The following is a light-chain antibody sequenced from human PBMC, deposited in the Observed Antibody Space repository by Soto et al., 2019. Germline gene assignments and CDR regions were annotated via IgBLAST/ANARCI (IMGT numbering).Light chain of an antibody. CDR1: QGIRSW. J-gene: IGKJ4*01. Sequence: DIPMTQSPSSVSASVGDRVTITCRASQGIRSWLAWYQQRPGKAPKLLISAASSLQSAVPSRFSGSGSGTDFTLTISSLQPDDFATYYCQQSGTFPATFGGGTKVEIK. CDR2: AAS. V-gene: IGKV1D-12*01. CDR3: QQSGTFPAT.